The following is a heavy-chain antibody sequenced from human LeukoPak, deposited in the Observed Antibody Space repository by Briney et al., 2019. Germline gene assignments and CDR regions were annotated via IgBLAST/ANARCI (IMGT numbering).Heavy chain of an antibody. CDR3: ARYDSSGYYYEGGSGFDY. CDR1: GYTFTDYY. V-gene: IGHV1-2*02. J-gene: IGHJ4*02. Sequence: ASVKVSCKASGYTFTDYYMHWVRQAPGQGLEWMGWINPNSGGTNYAQKFQGRVTMTRDTSISTAYMELSRLRSDDTAVYYCARYDSSGYYYEGGSGFDYWGQGTLVTVSS. D-gene: IGHD3-22*01. CDR2: INPNSGGT.